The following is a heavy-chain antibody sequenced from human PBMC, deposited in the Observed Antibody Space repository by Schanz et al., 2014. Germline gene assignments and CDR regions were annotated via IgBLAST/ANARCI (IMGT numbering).Heavy chain of an antibody. CDR3: ARSNYYDNSDYYNSFDY. J-gene: IGHJ4*02. V-gene: IGHV1-18*01. Sequence: VQLEQSGAEVKKPGASVKVSCKASGYTFTSYGINWVRQAPGQGLEWMGWISAYNGNTNYAQKFQGRVTNTADKSTSTAYMDLSSLRPEDTAVYYCARSNYYDNSDYYNSFDYWGQGTLVTVSS. CDR2: ISAYNGNT. D-gene: IGHD3-22*01. CDR1: GYTFTSYG.